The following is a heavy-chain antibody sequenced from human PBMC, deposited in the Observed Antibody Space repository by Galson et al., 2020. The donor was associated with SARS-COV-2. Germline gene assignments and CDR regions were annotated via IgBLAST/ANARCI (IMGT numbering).Heavy chain of an antibody. D-gene: IGHD3-22*01. CDR2: ISYDGRNK. Sequence: GESLKISCAASGFTFSRYALHWVRQAPGKGLEWVAVISYDGRNKQYADSVKGRFTISRDNSKNTLYLQMNSLRPEDTAVYSCARDYYDSSGYSTNGMDVWGQGTTVTVSS. CDR3: ARDYYDSSGYSTNGMDV. V-gene: IGHV3-30*04. J-gene: IGHJ6*02. CDR1: GFTFSRYA.